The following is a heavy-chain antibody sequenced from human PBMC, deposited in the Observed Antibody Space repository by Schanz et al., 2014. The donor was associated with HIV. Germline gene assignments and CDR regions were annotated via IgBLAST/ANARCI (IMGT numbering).Heavy chain of an antibody. Sequence: VQLLESGGGLVQPGGSLRLSCAASGFTFSNYAMSWVRQAPGKGLEWLAAIWYDGSNKFYADSLRGRFTISRDNSKNTLYLQMKSLRPEDTAVYYCAKDGNWYDSRYRGKGNYYYYYGMDVWGQGTTVTVSS. CDR1: GFTFSNYA. CDR2: IWYDGSNK. D-gene: IGHD3-22*01. J-gene: IGHJ6*02. CDR3: AKDGNWYDSRYRGKGNYYYYYGMDV. V-gene: IGHV3-33*06.